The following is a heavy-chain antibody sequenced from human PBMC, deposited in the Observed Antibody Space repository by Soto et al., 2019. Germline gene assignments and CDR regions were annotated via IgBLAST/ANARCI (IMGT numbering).Heavy chain of an antibody. D-gene: IGHD6-19*01. CDR3: AKAPGSSGWSQVPYFDY. V-gene: IGHV3-23*01. J-gene: IGHJ4*02. CDR1: GFTFSSYA. CDR2: ISGSGGST. Sequence: PGGSLRLSCAASGFTFSSYAMSWVRQAPGKGLEWVSAISGSGGSTYYADSVKGRFTISRDNSKNTLYLQMNSLRAEDTAVYYCAKAPGSSGWSQVPYFDYWGQGTLVTVSS.